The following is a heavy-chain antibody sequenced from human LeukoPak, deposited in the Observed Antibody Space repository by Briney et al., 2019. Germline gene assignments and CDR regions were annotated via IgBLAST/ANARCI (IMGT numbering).Heavy chain of an antibody. V-gene: IGHV3-7*01. CDR1: GFTFSSYW. CDR3: ARGVVGATPDAFDI. D-gene: IGHD1-26*01. CDR2: IKQDGSEK. J-gene: IGHJ3*02. Sequence: GGSLRLSCAASGFTFSSYWMSWVRQAPGKGLEWVANIKQDGSEKYYVDSVKGRFTISRDNAKNSLYLQMNSLRAEDTAVYYCARGVVGATPDAFDIWGQGTMVTVSS.